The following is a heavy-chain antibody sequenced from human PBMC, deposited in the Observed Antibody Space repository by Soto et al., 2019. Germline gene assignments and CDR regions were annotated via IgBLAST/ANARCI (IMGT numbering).Heavy chain of an antibody. J-gene: IGHJ4*02. V-gene: IGHV3-74*01. D-gene: IGHD3-3*01. CDR1: GFTFSSYW. CDR3: AREGTRVLRFLEWFLDCPDY. Sequence: GGSLRLSCAASGFTFSSYWMHWVRQAPGKGLVWVSRINSDGSSTSYADSVKDRFTISRDNAKNTLYLQMNSLRAEDTAVYYCAREGTRVLRFLEWFLDCPDYWGQGTMVTVYS. CDR2: INSDGSST.